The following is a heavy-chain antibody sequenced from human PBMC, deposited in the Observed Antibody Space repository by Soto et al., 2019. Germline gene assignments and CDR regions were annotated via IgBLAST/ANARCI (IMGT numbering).Heavy chain of an antibody. Sequence: PSETLSLTCTVSGASINNYYWSWIRQPPGKGLEWIGYIYYSGSTYYNTSLKSRVTISVDTSKNQFSLNLSFVTAADTAVYYCATMGTPATGLYYFDYWGQGTLVTVSS. J-gene: IGHJ4*02. V-gene: IGHV4-59*08. D-gene: IGHD2-15*01. CDR2: IYYSGST. CDR3: ATMGTPATGLYYFDY. CDR1: GASINNYY.